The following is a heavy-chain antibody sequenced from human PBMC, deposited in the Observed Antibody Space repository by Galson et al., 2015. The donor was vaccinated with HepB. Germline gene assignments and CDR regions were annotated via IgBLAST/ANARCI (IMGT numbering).Heavy chain of an antibody. J-gene: IGHJ4*02. CDR1: GGTFSSYA. CDR3: ARGDYYDSSGYYHPLGN. Sequence: SVKVSCKASGGTFSSYAISWVRQAPGQGLEWMGGIIPIFGIANYAQKFQGRVTITADKSTSTAYMELSSLRSEDTAVYYCARGDYYDSSGYYHPLGNWGQGTLVTVSS. CDR2: IIPIFGIA. D-gene: IGHD3-22*01. V-gene: IGHV1-69*10.